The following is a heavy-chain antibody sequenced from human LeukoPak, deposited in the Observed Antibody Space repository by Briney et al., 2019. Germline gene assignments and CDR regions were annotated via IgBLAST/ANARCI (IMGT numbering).Heavy chain of an antibody. CDR1: GGSFSTYY. D-gene: IGHD1-1*01. Sequence: SETLSLNCAVYGGSFSTYYWGWIRQSPVKGLEWIAEINHRGDTNYNPSVKSRVTISVDTSKNQFSLKITSLTAADTAVYYCARGPTISETGYFDYWGQGTLVTVSS. J-gene: IGHJ4*03. V-gene: IGHV4-34*01. CDR3: ARGPTISETGYFDY. CDR2: INHRGDT.